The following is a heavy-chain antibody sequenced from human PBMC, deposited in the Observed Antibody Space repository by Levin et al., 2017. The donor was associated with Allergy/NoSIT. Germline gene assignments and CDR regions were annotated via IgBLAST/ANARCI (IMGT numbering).Heavy chain of an antibody. CDR3: ASWAMYHYDRSAFDYFYYAVDV. V-gene: IGHV3-21*01. CDR1: GILFSSYD. J-gene: IGHJ6*02. D-gene: IGHD3-22*01. CDR2: ISAGGNYI. Sequence: GGSLRLSCAASGILFSSYDMNWVRQAPGKGLEWVSSISAGGNYIYYADLVKGLSTISRDNAKNSLFLQNNSLRAEDTAVYFCASWAMYHYDRSAFDYFYYAVDVWGQGTTVTVSS.